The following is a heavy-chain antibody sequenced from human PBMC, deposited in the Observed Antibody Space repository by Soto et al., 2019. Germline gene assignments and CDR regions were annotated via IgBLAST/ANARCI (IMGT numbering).Heavy chain of an antibody. CDR2: ISHDGSEK. Sequence: QVQLVESGGGVVQPGKSLRLSCAASRFTFSSYAMDWVRQATGKGLEWVAVISHDGSEKYYGDSVKGRFTISRDNPKNTVYLQTNSLRPEDTAVYYCARAAAYFYHYYYAMDVWGQGTAVTVSS. CDR3: ARAAAYFYHYYYAMDV. V-gene: IGHV3-30-3*01. D-gene: IGHD6-13*01. J-gene: IGHJ6*02. CDR1: RFTFSSYA.